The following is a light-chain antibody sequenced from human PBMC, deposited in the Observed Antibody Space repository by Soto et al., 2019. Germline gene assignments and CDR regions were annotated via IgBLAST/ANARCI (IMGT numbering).Light chain of an antibody. J-gene: IGKJ4*01. Sequence: EIVLTQSPVTLDLSPGEGASLSCRASQSVSTSLAWYQQKPGQAPRLLIYDASNRATGIPARFSGSGSGTDFTLIISRLEPEDFAVYYCQQRYNWVSFGGGTKVEIK. CDR3: QQRYNWVS. V-gene: IGKV3-11*01. CDR1: QSVSTS. CDR2: DAS.